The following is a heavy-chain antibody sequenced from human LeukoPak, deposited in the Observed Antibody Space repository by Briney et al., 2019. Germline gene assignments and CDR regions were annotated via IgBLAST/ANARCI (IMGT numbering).Heavy chain of an antibody. D-gene: IGHD5-18*01. CDR3: ARGGDTAMVAIDY. Sequence: PSETLSLTCAVYGGSFSGYHWSWIRQPPGKGLEWIGEINHSGSTNYNPSLKSRVTISVDTSKNQFSLKLSSVTAADTAVYYCARGGDTAMVAIDYWGQGTLVTVSS. CDR2: INHSGST. J-gene: IGHJ4*02. V-gene: IGHV4-34*01. CDR1: GGSFSGYH.